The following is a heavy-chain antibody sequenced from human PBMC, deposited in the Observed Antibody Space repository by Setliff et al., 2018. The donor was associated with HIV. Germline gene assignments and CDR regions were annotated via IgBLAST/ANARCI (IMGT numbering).Heavy chain of an antibody. CDR2: IGTAGDT. CDR1: GFTFSSYD. V-gene: IGHV3-13*01. CDR3: ARAHPGYSGYDYYYYYYMDV. D-gene: IGHD5-12*01. Sequence: QPGGSLRLSCAASGFTFSSYDMHWVRQATGKGLEWVSAIGTAGDTYYPGSVKGRFTISRENAKNSLYLQMNSLRAGDTAVYYCARAHPGYSGYDYYYYYYMDVWGKGTTVTVSS. J-gene: IGHJ6*03.